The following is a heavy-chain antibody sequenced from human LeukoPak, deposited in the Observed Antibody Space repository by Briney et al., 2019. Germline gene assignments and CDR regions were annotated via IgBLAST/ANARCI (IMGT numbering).Heavy chain of an antibody. V-gene: IGHV3-23*01. Sequence: PGGSLRLSCAASGFTFSSYAMSWVRQAPGKGLEWVSTFSNTGSTYYADSVKGRFTISRDNSKDTLYLQMNSLRAEDTAIYYCAKDYYDFWSGFDSWGQGTLVTVSS. CDR3: AKDYYDFWSGFDS. CDR2: FSNTGST. J-gene: IGHJ4*02. CDR1: GFTFSSYA. D-gene: IGHD3-3*01.